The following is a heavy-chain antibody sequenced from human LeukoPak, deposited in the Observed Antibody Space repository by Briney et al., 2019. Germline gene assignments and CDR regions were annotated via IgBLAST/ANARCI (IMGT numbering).Heavy chain of an antibody. CDR1: GFTFSSYE. Sequence: GGSLRLSCAASGFTFSSYEMNWVRQASGKGLEWVGRIRSKANSYATAYAASVKGRFTISRDDSKSTAYLQMNSLKTEDTAVYYCTRPSFVDIVATIGDYYYYMDVWGKGTTVTVSS. CDR3: TRPSFVDIVATIGDYYYYMDV. J-gene: IGHJ6*03. V-gene: IGHV3-73*01. CDR2: IRSKANSYAT. D-gene: IGHD5-12*01.